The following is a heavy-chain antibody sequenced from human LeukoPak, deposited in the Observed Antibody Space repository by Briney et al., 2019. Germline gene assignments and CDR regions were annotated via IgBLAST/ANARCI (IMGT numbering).Heavy chain of an antibody. Sequence: PGGSLRLSCTASGFTFSNDGMHWVRQAPGKGLEWVAVISYDGSNKYYADSVKGRFTISRDNSKNTLYLQMNSLRAEDTAVYYCAKDQGWNYFDYWGQGTLVTVSS. D-gene: IGHD2-15*01. CDR2: ISYDGSNK. CDR1: GFTFSNDG. V-gene: IGHV3-30*18. J-gene: IGHJ4*02. CDR3: AKDQGWNYFDY.